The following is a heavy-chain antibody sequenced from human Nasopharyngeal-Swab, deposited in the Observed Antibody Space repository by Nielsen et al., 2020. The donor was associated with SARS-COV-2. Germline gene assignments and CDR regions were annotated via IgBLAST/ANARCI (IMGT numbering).Heavy chain of an antibody. D-gene: IGHD6-13*01. CDR1: GGSFSGYY. J-gene: IGHJ4*02. CDR2: INHSGST. CDR3: ASIAAAGT. Sequence: GSLRLSCAVYGGSFSGYYWSWIRQPPGKGLEWIGEINHSGSTNYNPSLKSRVTTSVDTSKNQFSLKLSSVTAADTAVYYCASIAAAGTWGQGTLVTVSS. V-gene: IGHV4-34*01.